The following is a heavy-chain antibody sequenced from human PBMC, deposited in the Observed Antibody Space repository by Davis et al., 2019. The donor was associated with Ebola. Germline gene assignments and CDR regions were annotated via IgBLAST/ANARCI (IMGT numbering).Heavy chain of an antibody. CDR1: VITFSSYA. CDR3: ARLNCSRGNCHFDS. Sequence: GGSLSLSCTDSVITFSSYAMTWVRQAPGKGLEWVSAISCSGCSTYYADSVNGRFTISRDNSKNTVYLQMDSLRAEETAVYYCARLNCSRGNCHFDSWGQGVLVTVSS. D-gene: IGHD2-15*01. CDR2: ISCSGCST. J-gene: IGHJ5*01. V-gene: IGHV3-23*01.